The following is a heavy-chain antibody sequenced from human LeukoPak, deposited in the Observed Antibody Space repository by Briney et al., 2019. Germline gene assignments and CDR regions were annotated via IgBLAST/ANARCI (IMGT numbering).Heavy chain of an antibody. J-gene: IGHJ4*02. D-gene: IGHD2-2*01. V-gene: IGHV4-34*01. CDR3: ARACSSTSCYSCYFDY. CDR1: GGSFSGYY. Sequence: PSETLSLICAVYGGSFSGYYWSWIRQPPGKGLEWIGEINHSGSTNYNPSLKSRVTISVDTSKNQFSLKLSSVTAADTAVYYCARACSSTSCYSCYFDYWGQGTLVTVSS. CDR2: INHSGST.